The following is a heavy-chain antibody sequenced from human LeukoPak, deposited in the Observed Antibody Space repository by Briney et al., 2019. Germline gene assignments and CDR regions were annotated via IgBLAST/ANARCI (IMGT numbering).Heavy chain of an antibody. CDR1: GFTVSGNC. CDR3: ARDFMATITDY. D-gene: IGHD5-24*01. V-gene: IGHV3-53*01. Sequence: GGSLSLSCTASGFTVSGNCMSWDRQAPGKGLEWVSVIISGVSTYYADSVKGRFTISRDNSKTTLYLQMNRLRAEDTAVYYCARDFMATITDYWGQGTLVTVSS. J-gene: IGHJ4*02. CDR2: IISGVST.